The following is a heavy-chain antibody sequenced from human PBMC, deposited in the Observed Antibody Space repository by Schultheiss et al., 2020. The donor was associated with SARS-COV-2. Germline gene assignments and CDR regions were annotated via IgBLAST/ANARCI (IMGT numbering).Heavy chain of an antibody. CDR3: ARDIVAAAFDY. V-gene: IGHV3-48*04. CDR1: GFTFSTSW. CDR2: ISSSGNTI. J-gene: IGHJ4*02. D-gene: IGHD3-16*02. Sequence: GGSLRLSCAASGFTFSTSWMHWVRQAPGKGLEWVSYISSSGNTIYYADSVKGRFAISRDNAKASLYLQMNSLRAEDTAVYYCARDIVAAAFDYWGQGTRVTVSS.